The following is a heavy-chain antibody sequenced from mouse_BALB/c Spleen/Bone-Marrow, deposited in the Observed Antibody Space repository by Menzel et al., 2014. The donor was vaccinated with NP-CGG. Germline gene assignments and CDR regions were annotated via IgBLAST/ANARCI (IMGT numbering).Heavy chain of an antibody. CDR3: ARGGYYGYYAMDY. CDR2: INPYNDGT. CDR1: GYTFISYV. Sequence: VQLQQSGPELVKPGASVKMSCKASGYTFISYVMHWVKQKPGQGLEWIGYINPYNDGTKYNEKFKGKATLTSDKSSSTAYMELSSLTSEDSAVYYCARGGYYGYYAMDYWGQGTSVTVSS. D-gene: IGHD1-2*01. V-gene: IGHV1-14*01. J-gene: IGHJ4*01.